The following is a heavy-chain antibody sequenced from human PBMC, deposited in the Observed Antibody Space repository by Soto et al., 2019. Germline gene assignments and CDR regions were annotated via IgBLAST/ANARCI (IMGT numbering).Heavy chain of an antibody. CDR2: IWYDGSNK. Sequence: LRLSCAASGFTFSSYGMHWVRQAPGKGLEWVAVIWYDGSNKYYADSVKGRFTISRDNSKNTLYLQMNSLRAEDTAVYYCARAGDYYDSSGYYPQAFDIWGQGTMVTVSS. CDR3: ARAGDYYDSSGYYPQAFDI. D-gene: IGHD3-22*01. J-gene: IGHJ3*02. V-gene: IGHV3-33*01. CDR1: GFTFSSYG.